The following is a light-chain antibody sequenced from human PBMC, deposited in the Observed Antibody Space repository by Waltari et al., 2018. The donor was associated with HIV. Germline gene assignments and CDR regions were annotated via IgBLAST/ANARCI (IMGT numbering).Light chain of an antibody. Sequence: QSALTQPASVSGSPGQSTTISCFGTNRDIGTYNYVSWYQQHPGKGPKLLFYEVANRPSRNSLRCAGSKSGNTAYPTLSGLQAEDEADYYCSSYTPTSFVVFGGGTKLTVL. CDR1: NRDIGTYNY. CDR2: EVA. J-gene: IGLJ2*01. CDR3: SSYTPTSFVV. V-gene: IGLV2-14*01.